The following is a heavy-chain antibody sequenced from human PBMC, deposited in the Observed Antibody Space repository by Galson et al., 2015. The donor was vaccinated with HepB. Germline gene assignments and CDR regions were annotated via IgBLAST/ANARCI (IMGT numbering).Heavy chain of an antibody. V-gene: IGHV1-69*04. J-gene: IGHJ6*03. CDR1: GGTFSSYA. Sequence: SCKASGGTFSSYAISWVRQAPGQGLEWMGRIIPILGIANYAQKFQGRVTITADKSTSTAYMELSSLRSEDTAVYYCARDRAIFGVVISYMDVWGKGTTVTVSS. CDR2: IIPILGIA. D-gene: IGHD3-3*01. CDR3: ARDRAIFGVVISYMDV.